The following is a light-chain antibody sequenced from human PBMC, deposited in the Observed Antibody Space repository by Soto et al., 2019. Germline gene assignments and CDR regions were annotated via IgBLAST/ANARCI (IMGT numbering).Light chain of an antibody. Sequence: QSVLTQPASVSGSPGQSITISCTGTSSDVGGYNYVSWYQQHPGKAPKLMIYEVSNRPSGVSNRFSGSKSGNTASLTISGLHAEDEADYYCSSYTSSSTPRYVFGTGTKVTVL. J-gene: IGLJ1*01. CDR1: SSDVGGYNY. V-gene: IGLV2-14*01. CDR3: SSYTSSSTPRYV. CDR2: EVS.